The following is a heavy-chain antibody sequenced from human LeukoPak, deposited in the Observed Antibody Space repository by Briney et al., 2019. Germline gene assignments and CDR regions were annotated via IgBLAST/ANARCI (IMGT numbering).Heavy chain of an antibody. D-gene: IGHD1-26*01. V-gene: IGHV1-18*01. CDR2: ISAYNGNT. J-gene: IGHJ4*02. CDR3: AVDFRQYSGSSDY. CDR1: GYTFTSYG. Sequence: ASVNVSCTSSGYTFTSYGISWVRPAPGQGLAWMGWISAYNGNTNYAQKLQGRVTMATDTSTSTAYMELRSLRSDDTAVYYCAVDFRQYSGSSDYWGQGTLVTVSS.